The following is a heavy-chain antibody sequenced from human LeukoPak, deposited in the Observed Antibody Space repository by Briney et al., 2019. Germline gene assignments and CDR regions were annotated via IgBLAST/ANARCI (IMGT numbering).Heavy chain of an antibody. CDR3: ARDRGTERAFDI. D-gene: IGHD3/OR15-3a*01. V-gene: IGHV1-69*13. CDR2: IIPIFGTA. J-gene: IGHJ3*02. CDR1: GGTFSSYA. Sequence: SVMVSCKASGGTFSSYAISWVRQAPGQGLEWMGGIIPIFGTANYAQKFQGRVTITADESTSTAYMELSSLRSEDTAVYYCARDRGTERAFDIWGQGTMVTVSS.